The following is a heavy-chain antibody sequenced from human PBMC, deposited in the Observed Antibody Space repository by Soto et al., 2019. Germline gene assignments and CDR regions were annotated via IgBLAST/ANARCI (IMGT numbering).Heavy chain of an antibody. J-gene: IGHJ4*02. D-gene: IGHD3-22*01. Sequence: PGESLKISCKGSGYSFTSYWIGWVRQMPGKGLEWMGIIYPGDSDTRYSPSFQGQVTISADKSISTAYLQRSSLKASDTAMYYCARSTVSIEYYYDSSGYLPFDYWGQGTLVTVS. CDR3: ARSTVSIEYYYDSSGYLPFDY. V-gene: IGHV5-51*01. CDR2: IYPGDSDT. CDR1: GYSFTSYW.